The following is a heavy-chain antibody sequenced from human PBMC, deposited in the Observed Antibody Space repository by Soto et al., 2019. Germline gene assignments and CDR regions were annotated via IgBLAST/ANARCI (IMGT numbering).Heavy chain of an antibody. CDR1: GGSISSYY. CDR2: IYYSGST. J-gene: IGHJ4*02. D-gene: IGHD3-9*01. CDR3: ARVLSSYYDTPNYFDY. Sequence: SETLSLTCTVSGGSISSYYWSWIRQPPGKGLEWIGYIYYSGSTNYNPSLKSRVTISVDTSKNQFSLKLSSVTAADTAVYYCARVLSSYYDTPNYFDYWGQGTLVTVSS. V-gene: IGHV4-59*01.